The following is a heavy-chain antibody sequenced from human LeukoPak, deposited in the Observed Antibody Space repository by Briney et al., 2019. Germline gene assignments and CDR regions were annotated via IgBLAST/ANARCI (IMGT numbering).Heavy chain of an antibody. Sequence: SETLSLTCAVSGGSISTNYWWTWVRQPPGKGLEWIGEINHSGSTNYNPSLKSRVTISLDTSKNQFSLKLSSVTAADTAVYYCARAYGGNSQYFQHWGQGTLVTVSS. D-gene: IGHD4-23*01. J-gene: IGHJ1*01. CDR1: GGSISTNYW. CDR2: INHSGST. CDR3: ARAYGGNSQYFQH. V-gene: IGHV4-4*02.